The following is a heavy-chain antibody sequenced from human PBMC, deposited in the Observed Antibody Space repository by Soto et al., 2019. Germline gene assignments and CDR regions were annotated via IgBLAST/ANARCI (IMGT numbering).Heavy chain of an antibody. J-gene: IGHJ6*03. V-gene: IGHV4-4*02. D-gene: IGHD6-19*01. CDR3: ARGTAVARSNYYYYSYMDV. Sequence: QVQLQESGPGLVKPSGTLSLTCAVSSGSISSSNWWSWVRQPPGKGLEWIGEIYHSGSTNYNPSLKSRVTTSVDKSKNPFSMKLSSVTAADTSVYYCARGTAVARSNYYYYSYMDVWGKGTTVTVSS. CDR1: SGSISSSNW. CDR2: IYHSGST.